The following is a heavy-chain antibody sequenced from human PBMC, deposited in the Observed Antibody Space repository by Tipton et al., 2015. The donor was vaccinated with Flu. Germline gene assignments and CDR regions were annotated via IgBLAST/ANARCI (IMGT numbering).Heavy chain of an antibody. Sequence: SLRLSCAASGFTLSLYGIHWVRQAPGKGLEWVSVIWFDGLRKYYADSVKGRFTVSRDNSKNTVYLQMHSPRSEDTAVYFCARDSDRSGHYETFDVWGQGTMVTVSS. CDR2: IWFDGLRK. V-gene: IGHV3-33*01. D-gene: IGHD3-22*01. J-gene: IGHJ3*01. CDR3: ARDSDRSGHYETFDV. CDR1: GFTLSLYG.